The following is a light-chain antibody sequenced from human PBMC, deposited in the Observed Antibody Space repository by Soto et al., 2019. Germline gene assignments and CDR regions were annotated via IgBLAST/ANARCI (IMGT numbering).Light chain of an antibody. CDR3: QHYNSYPEA. CDR1: QSISSY. CDR2: AAS. Sequence: DIQMTQSPSSLSASVGDRVTITCRASQSISSYLNWYQQKPGKAPKLLIYAASSLHSGVPSRFSGSGSGTEFTLTISSLQPDDFATYYCQHYNSYPEAFGQGTKVDIK. V-gene: IGKV1-39*01. J-gene: IGKJ1*01.